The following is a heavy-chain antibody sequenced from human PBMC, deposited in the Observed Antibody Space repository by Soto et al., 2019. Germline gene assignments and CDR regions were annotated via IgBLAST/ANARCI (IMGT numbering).Heavy chain of an antibody. CDR1: GVSIINTSYY. Sequence: SESMSLTSNVSGVSIINTSYYWGWIRQPPGKGLEWIGTVYFDGTTFYNPSLKSRLIISVDTSKNQFSLSLTSVTSADTAFYYCARHGSSWGQGTLVTVSS. J-gene: IGHJ5*02. CDR3: ARHGSS. V-gene: IGHV4-39*01. CDR2: VYFDGTT.